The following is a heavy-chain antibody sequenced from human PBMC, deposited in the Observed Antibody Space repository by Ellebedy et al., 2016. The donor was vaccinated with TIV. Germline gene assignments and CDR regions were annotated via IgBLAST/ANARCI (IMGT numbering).Heavy chain of an antibody. D-gene: IGHD5-12*01. CDR3: ARGGYRNAYYYYGMDV. Sequence: MPSETLFLTCTVSGGSISSGGYYWSWIRQHPGKGLEWIGHIYYSGSTYNNPSLKSLVNISVDTSKNQFSLKLSSVTAADTAVYYCARGGYRNAYYYYGMDVWGQGTTVTVSS. J-gene: IGHJ6*02. CDR1: GGSISSGGYY. V-gene: IGHV4-31*01. CDR2: IYYSGST.